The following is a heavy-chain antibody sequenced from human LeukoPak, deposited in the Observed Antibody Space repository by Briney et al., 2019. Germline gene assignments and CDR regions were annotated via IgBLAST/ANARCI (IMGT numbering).Heavy chain of an antibody. J-gene: IGHJ4*02. CDR2: INPNSGGT. V-gene: IGHV1-2*06. CDR3: ARGSEYSSSSFDY. D-gene: IGHD6-6*01. Sequence: GASVKVSCKASGYTFTSYGISWVRQAPGQGLEWMGRINPNSGGTNYAQKFQGRVTMTRDTSISTAYMELSRLRSDDTAVYYCARGSEYSSSSFDYWGQGTLVTVSS. CDR1: GYTFTSYG.